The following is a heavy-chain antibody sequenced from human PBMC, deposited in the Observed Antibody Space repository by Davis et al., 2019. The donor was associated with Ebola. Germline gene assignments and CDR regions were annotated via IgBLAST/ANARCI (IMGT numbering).Heavy chain of an antibody. J-gene: IGHJ6*02. D-gene: IGHD4-17*01. CDR3: ARGNYGDYIVLYYYNMDV. Sequence: SETLSLTCTVSGGSINNYFWRWIRQLPGKGLEWIGNIHYLGNTNYNPSLKSRVTMSVDTSKNQFSLKLSSVTAADTAVYYCARGNYGDYIVLYYYNMDVWGQGTTVTVSS. CDR1: GGSINNYF. V-gene: IGHV4-59*01. CDR2: IHYLGNT.